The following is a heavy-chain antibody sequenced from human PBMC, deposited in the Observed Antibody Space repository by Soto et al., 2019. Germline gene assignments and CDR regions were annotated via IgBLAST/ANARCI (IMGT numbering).Heavy chain of an antibody. V-gene: IGHV3-33*01. CDR2: IWYDGGNK. CDR1: GFTFSSYG. D-gene: IGHD6-19*01. CDR3: ARDKYAMIARQWLIHD. J-gene: IGHJ4*02. Sequence: QVQLVESGGGVVQPGRSLRLSCAASGFTFSSYGMHWVRQTPGKGLEWVAVIWYDGGNKYYADSVKGRFTISRDNSENTLYLQMNSLRAEDTAVYYCARDKYAMIARQWLIHDWGQGTLVTVSS.